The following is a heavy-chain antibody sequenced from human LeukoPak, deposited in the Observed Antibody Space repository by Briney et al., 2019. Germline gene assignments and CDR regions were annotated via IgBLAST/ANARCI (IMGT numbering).Heavy chain of an antibody. D-gene: IGHD4-23*01. Sequence: GGSLRLSCAASGFTFSSYGMHWVRQAPGKGLEWVAFIRYDGSNKYYADSVKGRFTISRDNSKNTLYLQMNSLRAEDTAVYYCATDYGGNSHFDYWGQGTLVTVSS. J-gene: IGHJ4*02. V-gene: IGHV3-30*02. CDR1: GFTFSSYG. CDR3: ATDYGGNSHFDY. CDR2: IRYDGSNK.